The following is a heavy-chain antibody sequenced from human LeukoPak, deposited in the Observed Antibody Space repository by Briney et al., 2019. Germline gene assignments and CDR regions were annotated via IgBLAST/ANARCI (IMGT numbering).Heavy chain of an antibody. CDR3: ARGGASSRYFGY. J-gene: IGHJ4*02. V-gene: IGHV4-4*07. CDR2: IYTSGST. Sequence: SETLSLTCTVSGGSISSYYWSWIRQPAGKGLEWIGRIYTSGSTNYNPSLKSRVTMSVDTSKNQFSLSLNSMTAADTAVYFCARGGASSRYFGYWGQGTLVTVSS. D-gene: IGHD1-26*01. CDR1: GGSISSYY.